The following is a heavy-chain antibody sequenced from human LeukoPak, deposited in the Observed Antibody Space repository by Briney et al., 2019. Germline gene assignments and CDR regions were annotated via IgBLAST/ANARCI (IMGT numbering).Heavy chain of an antibody. V-gene: IGHV3-30*03. Sequence: GGSLRLSCAGSGFTFSNYGIHWVRQAPGKGLEWVTAISYDGSLKYYADSVRGRFTISRDNSKNTLYLQMNSLRTDDTAVYYCARVSVERQLWLPFDYWGQGTLVTVSS. CDR2: ISYDGSLK. D-gene: IGHD5-18*01. J-gene: IGHJ4*02. CDR3: ARVSVERQLWLPFDY. CDR1: GFTFSNYG.